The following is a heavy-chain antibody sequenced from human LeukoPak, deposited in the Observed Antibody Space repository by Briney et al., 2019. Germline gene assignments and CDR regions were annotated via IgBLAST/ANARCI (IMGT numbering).Heavy chain of an antibody. V-gene: IGHV3-21*01. CDR2: ISSSSSYI. J-gene: IGHJ3*02. D-gene: IGHD3-22*01. CDR3: ARDPARYYYDSSGPDAFDI. Sequence: GGSLRLSCAASGFTFSSYSMNWVRQAPGKGLEWVSSISSSSSYIYYADSVKGRFTISRDNAKNSLYLQMNSLRAEDTAVYYCARDPARYYYDSSGPDAFDIWGQGTVATVSS. CDR1: GFTFSSYS.